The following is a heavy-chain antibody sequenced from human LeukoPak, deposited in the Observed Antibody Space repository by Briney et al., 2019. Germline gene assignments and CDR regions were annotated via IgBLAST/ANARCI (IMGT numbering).Heavy chain of an antibody. J-gene: IGHJ4*02. D-gene: IGHD5-12*01. Sequence: SETLSLTCTVSGGSISSSSYYWGWIRQPPGKGLEWIGSIYYSGSTYYNPSLKSRVTISVDTSKNQFSLKLSSVTAADTAVYYCAVYSGYDFDYWGQGTLVTVSS. V-gene: IGHV4-39*07. CDR2: IYYSGST. CDR3: AVYSGYDFDY. CDR1: GGSISSSSYY.